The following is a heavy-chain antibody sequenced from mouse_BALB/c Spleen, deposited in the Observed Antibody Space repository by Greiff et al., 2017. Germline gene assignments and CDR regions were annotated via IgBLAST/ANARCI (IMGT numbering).Heavy chain of an antibody. CDR3: AREGDYRSYYFDY. Sequence: EVKVVESGGGLVKPGGSLKLSCAASGFTFSDYYMYWVRQTPEKRLEWVATISDGGSYTYYPDSVKGLFTISRDTAKNNLYLQMSSLKSEDTAMYYCAREGDYRSYYFDYWGQGTTLTVSS. J-gene: IGHJ2*01. CDR2: ISDGGSYT. CDR1: GFTFSDYY. D-gene: IGHD2-14*01. V-gene: IGHV5-4*02.